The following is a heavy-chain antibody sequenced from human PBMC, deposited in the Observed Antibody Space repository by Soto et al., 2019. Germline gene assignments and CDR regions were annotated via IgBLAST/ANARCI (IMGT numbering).Heavy chain of an antibody. J-gene: IGHJ6*02. CDR1: GFTFSSYS. D-gene: IGHD6-19*01. CDR2: ISSSSSYI. CDR3: ESDICGAVAESCGMDV. Sequence: GRSLRLSCAASGFTFSSYSMNWVRHAPGKGLEWVSSISSSSSYIYYADSVKGRFTISRDNAKNSLYLQMNSLRAEDTTVYYCESDICGAVAESCGMDVWGQRTTVTVSS. V-gene: IGHV3-21*01.